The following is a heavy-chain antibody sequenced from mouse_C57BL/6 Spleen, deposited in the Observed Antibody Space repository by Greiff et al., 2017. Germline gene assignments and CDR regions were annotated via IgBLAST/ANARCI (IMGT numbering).Heavy chain of an antibody. J-gene: IGHJ4*01. CDR1: GFSLTSYA. V-gene: IGHV2-9-1*01. CDR3: ARNEDYAMDY. Sequence: VQRVESGPGLVAPSQSLSITCSVSGFSLTSYAISWVRQPPGKGLEWLGLIWTGGSTNYNAALKSRLRISQDNSKSQVFLKMNSLQTDDTARYYGARNEDYAMDYWGQGTSVTVSS. CDR2: IWTGGST.